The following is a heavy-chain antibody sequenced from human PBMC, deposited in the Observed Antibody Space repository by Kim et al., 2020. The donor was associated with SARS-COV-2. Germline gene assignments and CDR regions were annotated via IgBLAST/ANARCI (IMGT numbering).Heavy chain of an antibody. Sequence: GGSLRLSCAASGFTLHDHAIHWVRQAPGKGLEWVSGISWNSANVAYADSVKGRFTISRDNAKNSLYLQMNSLRAEDTALYYCAKNIGGRDYYGSGSFFDYWGQGTLVTVSS. V-gene: IGHV3-9*01. CDR2: ISWNSANV. J-gene: IGHJ4*02. CDR1: GFTLHDHA. CDR3: AKNIGGRDYYGSGSFFDY. D-gene: IGHD3-10*01.